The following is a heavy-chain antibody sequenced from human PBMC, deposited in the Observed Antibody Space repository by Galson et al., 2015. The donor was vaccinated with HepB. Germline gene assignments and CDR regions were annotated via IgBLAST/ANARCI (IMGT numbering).Heavy chain of an antibody. CDR1: GFTFSSYS. D-gene: IGHD5-18*01. V-gene: IGHV3-21*01. CDR3: ARDGIQLWRYYYGMDV. J-gene: IGHJ6*02. Sequence: SQRLSCAASGFTFSSYSMNWVRQAPGKGLEWVSSIRSSSSYIYYADSVKGRFTISRDNAKNSLYLQMTSLRAEDTAVYYCARDGIQLWRYYYGMDVWGQGTTVTVSS. CDR2: IRSSSSYI.